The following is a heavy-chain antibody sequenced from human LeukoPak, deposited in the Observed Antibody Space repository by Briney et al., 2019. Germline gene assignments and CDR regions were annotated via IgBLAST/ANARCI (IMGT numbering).Heavy chain of an antibody. J-gene: IGHJ6*03. D-gene: IGHD2-15*01. V-gene: IGHV4-61*02. CDR3: ARDCRSTVAAKFYYYYYMDV. CDR1: GGSISSGSYY. Sequence: SQTLSLTYTVSGGSISSGSYYWSWIRQPAGKGLEWIGRIYTSGSTNYNPSLKSRVTISVDTSKNQFSLKLSSVTAADTAVYYCARDCRSTVAAKFYYYYYMDVWGEGTTVTVSS. CDR2: IYTSGST.